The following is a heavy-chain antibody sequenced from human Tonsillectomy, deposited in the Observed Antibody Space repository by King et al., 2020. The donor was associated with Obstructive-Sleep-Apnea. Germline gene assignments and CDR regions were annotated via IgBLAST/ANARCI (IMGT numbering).Heavy chain of an antibody. CDR1: GGSISSYY. Sequence: VQLQESGPGLVKPSETLSLTCTVSGGSISSYYWSWIRQPPGKGLEWIGYIYYSGSTNYNPSLKSRVTISVDTSKNQFSLKLSSVTAADTAVYYCARLGTYYDILTDTPTYGMDVWGQGTTVTVSS. D-gene: IGHD3-9*01. CDR3: ARLGTYYDILTDTPTYGMDV. J-gene: IGHJ6*02. CDR2: IYYSGST. V-gene: IGHV4-59*08.